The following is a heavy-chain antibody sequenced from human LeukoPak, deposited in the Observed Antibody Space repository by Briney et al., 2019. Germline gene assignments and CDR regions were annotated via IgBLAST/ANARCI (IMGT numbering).Heavy chain of an antibody. D-gene: IGHD3-9*01. Sequence: PGGSLRLSCEASGYTFSSNEMNWVRQAPGKGLGWVSYISSIVGTINYEDSVKGRFTISRDNAKNSLYLQMNSLRAEDTAVYYCARDRNDILTGYYSYYYYGMDVWGQGTTVTVSS. J-gene: IGHJ6*02. CDR3: ARDRNDILTGYYSYYYYGMDV. CDR1: GYTFSSNE. V-gene: IGHV3-48*03. CDR2: ISSIVGTI.